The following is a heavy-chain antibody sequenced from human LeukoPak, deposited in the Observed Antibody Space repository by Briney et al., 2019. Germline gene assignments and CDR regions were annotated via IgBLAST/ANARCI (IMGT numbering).Heavy chain of an antibody. CDR2: IRYDGDSK. V-gene: IGHV3-30*02. D-gene: IGHD2-8*02. CDR1: GLTFSRYG. Sequence: GGSLRLSCAASGLTFSRYGLHWVRQAPGKGLEWVAFIRYDGDSKHYADSVKGRFTISRDNSKNSLYLQMNSLRGEDTALYYCARDDVTTNGGVIADSRLFDIWGQGTMVTVSS. J-gene: IGHJ3*02. CDR3: ARDDVTTNGGVIADSRLFDI.